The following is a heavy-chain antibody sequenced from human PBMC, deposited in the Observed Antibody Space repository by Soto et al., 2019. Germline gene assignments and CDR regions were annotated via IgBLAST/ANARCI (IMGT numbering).Heavy chain of an antibody. J-gene: IGHJ4*02. CDR2: ISGSGGST. CDR1: GFTFSSYA. D-gene: IGHD3-10*01. CDR3: AKDLHMVRGVRIDY. Sequence: PGGSLRLSCADSGFTFSSYAMSWVRQAPGKGLEWVSAISGSGGSTYYADSVKGRFTISRDNSKNTLYLQMNSLRAADTAVYYCAKDLHMVRGVRIDYWGQGTLVTVSS. V-gene: IGHV3-23*01.